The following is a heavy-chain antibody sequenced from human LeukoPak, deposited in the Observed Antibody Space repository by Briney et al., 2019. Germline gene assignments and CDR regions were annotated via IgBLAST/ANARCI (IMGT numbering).Heavy chain of an antibody. J-gene: IGHJ3*02. CDR2: IYHSGST. D-gene: IGHD4-17*01. CDR1: GYSISSGYY. Sequence: SETLSLTCAVSGYSISSGYYWGWIRQPPAKGLEWIGSIYHSGSTYYNPSLKSRVTISVDTSKNQFSPKLSSVTAADTAVYYCARHDYGDYAGFDIWGQGTMVTVSS. V-gene: IGHV4-38-2*01. CDR3: ARHDYGDYAGFDI.